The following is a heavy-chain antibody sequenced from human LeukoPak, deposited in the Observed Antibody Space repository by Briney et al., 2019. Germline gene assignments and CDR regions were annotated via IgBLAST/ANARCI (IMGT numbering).Heavy chain of an antibody. CDR1: GGAFSSYA. V-gene: IGHV1-69*06. J-gene: IGHJ4*02. CDR3: ATEAVAGDPFDY. CDR2: IIPIFGTA. Sequence: ASVKVSCKASGGAFSSYAISWVRQAPGQGLEWMGGIIPIFGTANYAQKFQGRVTITADKSTSTAYMELSSLRSEDTAVYYCATEAVAGDPFDYWGQGTLVTVSS. D-gene: IGHD6-19*01.